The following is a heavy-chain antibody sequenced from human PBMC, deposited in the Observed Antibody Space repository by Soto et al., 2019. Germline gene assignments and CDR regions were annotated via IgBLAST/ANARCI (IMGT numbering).Heavy chain of an antibody. CDR3: ASIPRRGYSYGTDY. V-gene: IGHV4-31*02. Sequence: WTWIRQHPGEGLEWIGHIYFTGATYSNPSLRSRLTMSVDTSKNQFSLKLTSVTAADTATYYCASIPRRGYSYGTDYWGQGTLVTVSS. CDR2: IYFTGAT. J-gene: IGHJ4*02. D-gene: IGHD2-21*02.